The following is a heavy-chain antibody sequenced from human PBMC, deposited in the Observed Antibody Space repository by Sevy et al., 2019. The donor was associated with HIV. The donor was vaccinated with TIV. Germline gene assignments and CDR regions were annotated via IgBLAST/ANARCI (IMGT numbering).Heavy chain of an antibody. V-gene: IGHV4-4*07. Sequence: SETLSLTCTVSGGSISSYYWSWIRQPAGKGLEWIGRIYTSGSTNYNPSLKSRVTMSVDTSKNQFSLKLNSVTAADTAVYYCARDSKTYCSGGSCYLDYWGQGTLVTVSS. J-gene: IGHJ4*02. CDR1: GGSISSYY. D-gene: IGHD2-15*01. CDR3: ARDSKTYCSGGSCYLDY. CDR2: IYTSGST.